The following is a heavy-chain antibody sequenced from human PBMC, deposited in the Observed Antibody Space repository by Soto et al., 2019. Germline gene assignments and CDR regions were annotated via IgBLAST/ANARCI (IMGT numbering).Heavy chain of an antibody. CDR2: IHNSGST. CDR3: GRGIGYYFDY. J-gene: IGHJ4*02. D-gene: IGHD5-12*01. CDR1: GGSISISSYF. Sequence: PSETLSLSCSVSGGSISISSYFWGWIRQPPGKGLECIGNIHNSGSTDYNPSLKSRVTISVDTSKTQFSLKLPSVSAADSAVYYCGRGIGYYFDYWGQGTLVTVSS. V-gene: IGHV4-39*01.